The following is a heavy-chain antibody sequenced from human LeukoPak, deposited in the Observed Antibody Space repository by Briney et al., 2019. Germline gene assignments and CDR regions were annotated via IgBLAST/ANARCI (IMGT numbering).Heavy chain of an antibody. V-gene: IGHV3-73*01. CDR1: GFTFSGST. J-gene: IGHJ4*02. CDR3: AGQPNYGDYPN. D-gene: IGHD4-17*01. CDR2: IRNKANSYAT. Sequence: GGSLRLSCAASGFTFSGSTMHWVRHASGKGLECVGRIRNKANSYATAYAESVKGRFTISRDDSKNTVYLQMNSLKTEDTAVYYCAGQPNYGDYPNGGQAALVTVSS.